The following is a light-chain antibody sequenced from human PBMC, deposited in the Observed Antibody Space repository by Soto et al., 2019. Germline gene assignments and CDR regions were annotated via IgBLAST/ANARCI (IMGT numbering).Light chain of an antibody. CDR2: GAS. CDR3: QQYDTSPPNLT. CDR1: QSVSSTY. V-gene: IGKV3-20*01. Sequence: EIVLTQSPGTLSLSPGERATLSCRASQSVSSTYLAWYQQKPGQSPRLLIYGASSRAAGIPDRFIGSGFGTDFTLTISRLEPEDSAVYYCQQYDTSPPNLTFGGGTKVEIK. J-gene: IGKJ4*01.